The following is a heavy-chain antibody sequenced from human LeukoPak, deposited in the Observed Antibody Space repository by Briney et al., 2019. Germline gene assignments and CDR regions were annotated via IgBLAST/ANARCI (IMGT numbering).Heavy chain of an antibody. V-gene: IGHV3-33*01. CDR2: IWFDGIRK. Sequence: GGSLRLSCAASGFTFSNYGMHWVRQVPGKGLEWVAAIWFDGIRKYYADSVKGRLTISRDNSKNTLYLQMNSLRAEDTAVYYCARDLEDSSPFGAFDLWGQGTMVTVSS. D-gene: IGHD3-22*01. J-gene: IGHJ3*01. CDR1: GFTFSNYG. CDR3: ARDLEDSSPFGAFDL.